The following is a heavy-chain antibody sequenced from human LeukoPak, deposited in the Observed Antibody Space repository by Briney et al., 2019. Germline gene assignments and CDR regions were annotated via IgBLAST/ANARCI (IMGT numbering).Heavy chain of an antibody. J-gene: IGHJ4*02. CDR3: ARGAGAFDY. V-gene: IGHV3-21*01. CDR2: ISSSSNYI. D-gene: IGHD3-10*01. Sequence: GGSLRLSCAASGFTFSSYSMNWVRQAPGKGLEWVSSISSSSNYIYYADSVKGRFTISRDNAKNSLYLQMNSLRAEDTAVYYCARGAGAFDYWGQGTLVTVSS. CDR1: GFTFSSYS.